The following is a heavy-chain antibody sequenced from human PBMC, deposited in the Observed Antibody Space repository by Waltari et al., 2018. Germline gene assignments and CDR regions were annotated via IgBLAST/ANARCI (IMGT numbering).Heavy chain of an antibody. CDR3: ARADPKYSSGWPFN. CDR2: ISSSSSYI. Sequence: EVQLVESGGGLVKPGGSLRLSCAASGFTFSSYSMNWVRQVPGKGLEWVSSISSSSSYIYYADSVKGRFTISRDNAKNSLYLQMNSLRAEDTAVYYCARADPKYSSGWPFNWGQGTLVTVSS. D-gene: IGHD6-19*01. CDR1: GFTFSSYS. V-gene: IGHV3-21*01. J-gene: IGHJ4*02.